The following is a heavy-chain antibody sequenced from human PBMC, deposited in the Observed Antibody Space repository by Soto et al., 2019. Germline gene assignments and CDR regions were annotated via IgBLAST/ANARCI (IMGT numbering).Heavy chain of an antibody. J-gene: IGHJ4*02. CDR1: GGSISSYY. V-gene: IGHV4-59*08. CDR2: IYYSGTT. CDR3: ARRYGYSFDY. Sequence: QVQLQESGPGLVKPSETLSLTCTVSGGSISSYYWSWIPQPPGKGLEWIGYIYYSGTTNYNPSLKRRVTISVDTSKNQLSLKLSSVTAADTAVYYCARRYGYSFDYWGQGTLVTVSS. D-gene: IGHD5-18*01.